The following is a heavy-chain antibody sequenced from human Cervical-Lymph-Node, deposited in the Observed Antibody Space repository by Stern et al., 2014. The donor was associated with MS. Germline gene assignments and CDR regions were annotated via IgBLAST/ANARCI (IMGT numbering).Heavy chain of an antibody. V-gene: IGHV3-53*01. CDR3: ARAIFGVNTAAMAPDAFDS. CDR1: GFIVSKNY. J-gene: IGHJ3*01. D-gene: IGHD3-3*01. Sequence: EVQLVESGGGLIQPGGSLRLSCAAPGFIVSKNYMSWVRQAPGTGLEWVSLIYTDGSTYYSGSFMGRLPTLSDSYNNTRFLQIHSQRAEDTAMYYCARAIFGVNTAAMAPDAFDSWGQGTMVTVSS. CDR2: IYTDGST.